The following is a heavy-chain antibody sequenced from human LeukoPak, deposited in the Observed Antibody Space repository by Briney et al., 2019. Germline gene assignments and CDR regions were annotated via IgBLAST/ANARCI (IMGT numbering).Heavy chain of an antibody. CDR2: IYYSGST. CDR3: APTQIAVAGTGVFSNF. CDR1: GGSISSSSNY. V-gene: IGHV4-39*01. Sequence: PSETLSLTCAVSGGSISSSSNYWGWIRQPPGKGLEWIGSIYYSGSTYYNPSLKSRVTISVDTSKNQFSLKLSAVTAADTAVYYCAPTQIAVAGTGVFSNFWGQGTLVTVSS. J-gene: IGHJ4*02. D-gene: IGHD6-13*01.